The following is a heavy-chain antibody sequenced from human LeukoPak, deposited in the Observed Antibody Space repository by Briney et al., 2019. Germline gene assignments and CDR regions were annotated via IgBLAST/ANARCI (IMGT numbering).Heavy chain of an antibody. CDR2: INPNSGGT. Sequence: GASVKVSCKASGYTFTGYYMHWVRQAPGQGLEWMGRINPNSGGTNYAQKFQGRVTMTRDTSISTAYMELSRLRSDDTAVYYCVRGCSSTSCHRAFDYWGQGTLVTVST. CDR3: VRGCSSTSCHRAFDY. CDR1: GYTFTGYY. J-gene: IGHJ4*02. D-gene: IGHD2-2*02. V-gene: IGHV1-2*06.